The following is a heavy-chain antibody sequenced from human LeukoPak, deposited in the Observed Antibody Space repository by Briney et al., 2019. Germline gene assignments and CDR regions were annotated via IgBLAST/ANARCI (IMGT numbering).Heavy chain of an antibody. Sequence: GGSLRLSCAASGFTFDDYAMHWVRQAPGKGLEWVSGISWNSGSIGCADSVKGRFTISRDNAKNSLYLQMNSLRAEDTALYYCAKDIAAAGTGPGYYYYGMDVWGQGTTVTVSS. CDR2: ISWNSGSI. V-gene: IGHV3-9*01. J-gene: IGHJ6*02. CDR1: GFTFDDYA. CDR3: AKDIAAAGTGPGYYYYGMDV. D-gene: IGHD6-13*01.